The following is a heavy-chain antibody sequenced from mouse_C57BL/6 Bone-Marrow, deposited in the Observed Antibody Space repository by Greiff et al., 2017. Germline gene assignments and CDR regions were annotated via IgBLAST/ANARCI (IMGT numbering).Heavy chain of an antibody. D-gene: IGHD1-1*01. V-gene: IGHV1-4*01. CDR3: AKNYYGSRFAY. J-gene: IGHJ3*01. CDR2: INPSSGYT. Sequence: QVQLQQSGAELARPGASVKMSCKASGYTFTSYTMPWVNQRPGQGLEWIGYINPSSGYTKYNQKFKDKATLTADKSSSTAYMQLSSLTSEDSAVYYCAKNYYGSRFAYWGQGTLVTVSA. CDR1: GYTFTSYT.